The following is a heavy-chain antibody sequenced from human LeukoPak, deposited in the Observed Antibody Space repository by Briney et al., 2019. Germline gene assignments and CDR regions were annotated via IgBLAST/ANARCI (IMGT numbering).Heavy chain of an antibody. CDR1: GVTFSNAW. CDR2: IKSKTDGGTS. D-gene: IGHD3-10*01. CDR3: STLWYGA. V-gene: IGHV3-15*01. Sequence: PGGSLRLSCAVSGVTFSNAWMYWVRQAPGKGLEWVGRIKSKTDGGTSDYAAPVTGRFTISRDDSKSTLYLQMNSLKTEDTGVYYCSTLWYGAWGQGTLVTVSS. J-gene: IGHJ5*02.